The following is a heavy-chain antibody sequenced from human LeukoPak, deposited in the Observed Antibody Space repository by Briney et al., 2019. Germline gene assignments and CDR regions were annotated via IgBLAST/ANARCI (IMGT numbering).Heavy chain of an antibody. V-gene: IGHV3-13*01. D-gene: IGHD2-15*01. CDR1: GFSLSKYD. J-gene: IGHJ6*03. Sequence: GGSLRLSCAASGFSLSKYDMHWVRQATGKGLEWVSNIGSPGDKLCPHSVKGRFTISRDNAKNSLYLQMNSLRAEDTAVYYCARRSKGVVVATYIEYYYYMDVWGKGTTVTISS. CDR2: IGSPGDK. CDR3: ARRSKGVVVATYIEYYYYMDV.